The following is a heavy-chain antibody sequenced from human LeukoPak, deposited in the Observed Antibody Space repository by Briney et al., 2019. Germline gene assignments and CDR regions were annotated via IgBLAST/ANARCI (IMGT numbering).Heavy chain of an antibody. CDR3: AREAAAGKRMDV. CDR1: GGSISSTSYY. CDR2: IFYSGNT. V-gene: IGHV4-39*02. Sequence: SETLSLTCTVSGGSISSTSYYWGWIRQPPGKGLEWLGSIFYSGNTYYNPSLKSRVTISVDTSKKQFSLNLSSVTAADTAVYYCAREAAAGKRMDVWGKGTTVTVSS. J-gene: IGHJ6*04. D-gene: IGHD6-13*01.